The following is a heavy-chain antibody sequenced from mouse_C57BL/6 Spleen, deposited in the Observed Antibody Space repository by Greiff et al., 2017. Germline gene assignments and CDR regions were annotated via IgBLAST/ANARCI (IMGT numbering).Heavy chain of an antibody. J-gene: IGHJ2*01. CDR1: GYTFTSYW. D-gene: IGHD1-1*01. Sequence: QVQLQQPGAELVMPGASVKLSCKASGYTFTSYWMHWVKQRPGPGLEWIGEIDPSDSYTNYNQKFKGKSTLTVDKSSSTAYMQLSSLTSEDSAVYYCALLLRDYYFDYWGQGTTLTVSS. CDR3: ALLLRDYYFDY. V-gene: IGHV1-69*01. CDR2: IDPSDSYT.